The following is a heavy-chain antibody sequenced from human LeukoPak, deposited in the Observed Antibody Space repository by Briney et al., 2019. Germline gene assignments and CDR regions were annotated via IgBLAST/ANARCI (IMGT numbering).Heavy chain of an antibody. Sequence: PSQTLSFTCTVSGGSISSGSYYWSWIRQPAGKGLEWIGRIYTSGSTNYNPSLKSRVTISVDTSKNQFSLKLSSVTAADTAVYYCARRYCSSTSCYKGNAFDIWGQGTMVTVSS. D-gene: IGHD2-2*02. J-gene: IGHJ3*02. V-gene: IGHV4-61*02. CDR1: GGSISSGSYY. CDR3: ARRYCSSTSCYKGNAFDI. CDR2: IYTSGST.